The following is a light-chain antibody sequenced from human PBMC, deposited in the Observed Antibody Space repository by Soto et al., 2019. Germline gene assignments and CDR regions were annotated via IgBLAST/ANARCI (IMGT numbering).Light chain of an antibody. CDR2: DVT. J-gene: IGLJ1*01. Sequence: QSALTQPASVSGSPGHSITISCTGTSNDIGGHNAVSWYQQYSGEAPRLLIYDVTSRAAGVSNRFSASKSGNTASLTISGLQAEDEADNDTTSILTGAFYVL. V-gene: IGLV2-14*03. CDR3: TSILTGAFYV. CDR1: SNDIGGHNA.